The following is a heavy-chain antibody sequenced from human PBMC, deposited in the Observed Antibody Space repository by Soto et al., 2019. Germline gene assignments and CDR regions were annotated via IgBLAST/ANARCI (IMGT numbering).Heavy chain of an antibody. V-gene: IGHV5-51*01. CDR3: ARSPPDFDYYYYYGMDV. J-gene: IGHJ6*02. CDR1: GYSFTSYW. D-gene: IGHD3-10*01. Sequence: PGESLKISCKGSGYSFTSYWIGWVRQMPGKGLEWMGIIYPGDSDTRYSPSFQGQVTISADKSISTAYLQWSSLKASDTAMYYCARSPPDFDYYYYYGMDVWGQGTTVNVSS. CDR2: IYPGDSDT.